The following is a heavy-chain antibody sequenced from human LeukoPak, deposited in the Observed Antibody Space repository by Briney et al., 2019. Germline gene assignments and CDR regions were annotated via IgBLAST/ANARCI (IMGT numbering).Heavy chain of an antibody. J-gene: IGHJ4*02. CDR3: ARAGSAAAYFDY. CDR2: ISSSSSYI. V-gene: IGHV3-21*01. CDR1: GFTFSSHS. D-gene: IGHD6-25*01. Sequence: GGSLRLSCAASGFTFSSHSMNWVRQAPGKGLEWVSSISSSSSYIYYADSVKGRFTISRDNAKNSLYLQMNSLRAEDTAVYYCARAGSAAAYFDYWGQGTLVTVSS.